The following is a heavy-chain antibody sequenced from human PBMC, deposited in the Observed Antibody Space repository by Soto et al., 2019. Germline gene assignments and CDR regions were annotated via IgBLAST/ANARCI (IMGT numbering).Heavy chain of an antibody. CDR3: ARHMITIFGAYYYGMDV. D-gene: IGHD3-3*01. CDR1: GFTFNSYA. J-gene: IGHJ6*02. V-gene: IGHV3-30-3*01. Sequence: PGGSLRLSCAASGFTFNSYAMHWVRQAPGKGLEWVAVISYDGSSKYYADSVKGRFTISRDNSKNTLYLQMNSLRAEDTAVYYCARHMITIFGAYYYGMDVWGQGTTVTVSS. CDR2: ISYDGSSK.